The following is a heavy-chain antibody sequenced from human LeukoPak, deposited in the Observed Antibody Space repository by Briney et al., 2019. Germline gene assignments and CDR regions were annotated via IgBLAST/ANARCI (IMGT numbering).Heavy chain of an antibody. Sequence: GGSLRLSCAASGFTFSSYAMSWVRQAPGKGLEWVSAISGSGGSTYYADSVKGRFTISRDNSKNTLYLQMNSLRAEDTAAYYCAKATGQVATIEIDYWGQGTLVTVSS. D-gene: IGHD5-12*01. CDR1: GFTFSSYA. CDR2: ISGSGGST. V-gene: IGHV3-23*01. CDR3: AKATGQVATIEIDY. J-gene: IGHJ4*02.